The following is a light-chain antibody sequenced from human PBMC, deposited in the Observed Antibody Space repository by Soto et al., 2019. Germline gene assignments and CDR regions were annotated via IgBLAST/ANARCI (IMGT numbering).Light chain of an antibody. CDR3: QQYNNWPPYT. CDR2: GAS. V-gene: IGKV3-15*01. Sequence: EIVMTQSPATLSVSPGERATLSCRASQSVSSNLAWYQQKPGQAPRLIIYGASTRATGTPARFSGSGSGTEFTLTVSSLQSEDFADYYCQQYNNWPPYTFGQGTKLDIK. J-gene: IGKJ2*01. CDR1: QSVSSN.